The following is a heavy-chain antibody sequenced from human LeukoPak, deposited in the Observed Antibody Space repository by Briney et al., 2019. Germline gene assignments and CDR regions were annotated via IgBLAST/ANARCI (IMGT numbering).Heavy chain of an antibody. J-gene: IGHJ4*02. CDR3: AREEDDSSGFDY. CDR1: GGSISSYY. Sequence: SETLSLTCTVSGGSISSYYWSWIRQPPGKGLEWIGYIYYSGSTNYNPSLKSRVTISVDTSKNQFSLKLSSVTAADTAVYYCAREEDDSSGFDYWGQGTLVTVSS. V-gene: IGHV4-59*12. CDR2: IYYSGST. D-gene: IGHD3-22*01.